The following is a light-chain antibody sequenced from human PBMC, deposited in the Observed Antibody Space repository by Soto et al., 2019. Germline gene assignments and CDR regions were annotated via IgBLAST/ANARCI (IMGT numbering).Light chain of an antibody. Sequence: DIQMTQSPSTLSASVGDRVTITFRASQSISKWLAWYQHKLGQAPKLLIYKASILERGVPSRFSGRGSETDFTLSINSLQPGDFATYYCQGFSSHSSTFGQGTNLEIK. CDR2: KAS. CDR1: QSISKW. J-gene: IGKJ2*01. V-gene: IGKV1-5*03. CDR3: QGFSSHSST.